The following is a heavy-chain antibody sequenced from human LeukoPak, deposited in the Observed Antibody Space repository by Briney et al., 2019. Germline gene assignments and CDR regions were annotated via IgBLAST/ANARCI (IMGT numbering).Heavy chain of an antibody. D-gene: IGHD2-21*02. Sequence: PGRSLRLSCAASGFTFSTYFMHWVRQAPGKGLEWVGRIKSKTDGGTTDYAAPVKGRFTISRDDSKNTLYLQMNSLKTEDTAVYYCTTDPGSYCGGDCPPIDYWGQGTLVTVSS. CDR3: TTDPGSYCGGDCPPIDY. CDR2: IKSKTDGGTT. CDR1: GFTFSTYF. J-gene: IGHJ4*02. V-gene: IGHV3-15*01.